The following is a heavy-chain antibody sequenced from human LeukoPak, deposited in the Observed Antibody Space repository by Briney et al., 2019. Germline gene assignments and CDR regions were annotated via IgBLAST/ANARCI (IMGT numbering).Heavy chain of an antibody. Sequence: QPGGTLRLSCAASGFTFSSYWMDWVRQAPGKGLGWVWRINSDGRSKIYADPVKGRFTISRDNAKNPLYLQMKSLRAEDTAVYYCARVAIVVVPAAGGSFNWFDPWGQGTLVTVSS. D-gene: IGHD2-2*01. CDR3: ARVAIVVVPAAGGSFNWFDP. V-gene: IGHV3-74*01. J-gene: IGHJ5*02. CDR2: INSDGRSK. CDR1: GFTFSSYW.